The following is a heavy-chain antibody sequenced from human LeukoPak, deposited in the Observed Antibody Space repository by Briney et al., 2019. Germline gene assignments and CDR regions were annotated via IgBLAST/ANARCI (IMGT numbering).Heavy chain of an antibody. J-gene: IGHJ3*02. V-gene: IGHV1-69*13. Sequence: ASVKVSCKASGGTFSSYAISWVRQAPGQGLEWMGGIIPIFGTANYAQKFQGRVTITADESTSTAYMELSSLRSEDTAVYYCARKAGTRRGSAFDIWGQGTMVTVS. CDR2: IIPIFGTA. CDR3: ARKAGTRRGSAFDI. CDR1: GGTFSSYA. D-gene: IGHD3-10*01.